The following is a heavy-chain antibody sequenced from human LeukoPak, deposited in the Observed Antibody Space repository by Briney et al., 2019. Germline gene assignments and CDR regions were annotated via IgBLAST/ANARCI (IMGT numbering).Heavy chain of an antibody. D-gene: IGHD1-26*01. Sequence: PGGSLRLSCAASGFTFSSYGMHWVRQAPGKGLEWVAFIRYDGSNKYYADSVKGRFTISRDNSKNTLYLQMNSLRAEDTAVYYCAKDPQWELPKNLDYWGQGTLVTVSS. CDR2: IRYDGSNK. CDR1: GFTFSSYG. J-gene: IGHJ4*02. CDR3: AKDPQWELPKNLDY. V-gene: IGHV3-30*02.